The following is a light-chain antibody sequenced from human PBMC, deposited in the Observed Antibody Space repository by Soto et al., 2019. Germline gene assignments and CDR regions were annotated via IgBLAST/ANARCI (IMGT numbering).Light chain of an antibody. J-gene: IGKJ2*01. CDR3: QQYNNWPLYT. CDR2: AAS. CDR1: QSVTTR. Sequence: EVVLTQSPATLSVSPGERATLSCRASQSVTTRLAWYQQKPGQAPRLLIYAASTRAAGVPARFSGSGSGTDFTLTISSLQSEDFAVYYCQQYNNWPLYTFGQGTNLEIK. V-gene: IGKV3-15*01.